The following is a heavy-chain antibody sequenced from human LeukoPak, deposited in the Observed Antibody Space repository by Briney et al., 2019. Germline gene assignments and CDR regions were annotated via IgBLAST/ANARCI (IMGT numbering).Heavy chain of an antibody. CDR3: ARGGPWELDAFDI. CDR2: IWYDGSNK. J-gene: IGHJ3*02. Sequence: PGRSLRFSCAASGFTFSSYGMHWVRQAPGKGLEWVAVIWYDGSNKYYADSVKGRFTISRDNSKNTLYLQMNSLRAEDTAVYYCARGGPWELDAFDIWGQGTMVTVSS. V-gene: IGHV3-33*01. CDR1: GFTFSSYG. D-gene: IGHD1-26*01.